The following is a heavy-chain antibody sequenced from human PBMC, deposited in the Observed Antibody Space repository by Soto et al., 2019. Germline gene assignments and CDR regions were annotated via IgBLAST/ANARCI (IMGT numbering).Heavy chain of an antibody. V-gene: IGHV3-53*02. CDR3: ARDGNGQRGSQH. CDR2: IYSGGSI. Sequence: VQLVESGGGLIQAGGCLRLSCAVSGFTVSNNFMMWVRQAPGKGLEWVSLIYSGGSISYADSVKGRFTISRDGSMNMLYLQMNSLTAEDTAVYYCARDGNGQRGSQHWGQGTLVTVSS. J-gene: IGHJ4*02. CDR1: GFTVSNNF. D-gene: IGHD3-16*01.